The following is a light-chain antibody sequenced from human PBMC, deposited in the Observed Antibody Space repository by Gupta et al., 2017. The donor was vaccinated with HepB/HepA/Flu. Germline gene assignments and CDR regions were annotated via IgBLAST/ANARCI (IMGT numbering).Light chain of an antibody. CDR2: QDS. V-gene: IGLV3-1*01. J-gene: IGLJ2*01. Sequence: SYELTQPPSVSVSPGQTASITCSGDKLGDKYACWYQQKPGQSPVPVIYQDSKRPSGIPERFSGSNSGNTATLTISGTQAMDEADYYCQAWDSSKVVFGGGTKLTVL. CDR3: QAWDSSKVV. CDR1: KLGDKY.